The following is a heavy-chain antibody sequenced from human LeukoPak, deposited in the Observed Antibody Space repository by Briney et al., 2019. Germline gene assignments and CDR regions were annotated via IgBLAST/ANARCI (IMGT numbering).Heavy chain of an antibody. CDR3: ARDPRGPTGYDHSGRDTFDY. CDR1: GFTFSSYA. CDR2: ISGSGVST. D-gene: IGHD3-22*01. J-gene: IGHJ4*02. V-gene: IGHV3-23*01. Sequence: GGSLRLSCAAAGFTFSSYAMSWVRQAPGKGLEWVSGISGSGVSTYYADAVKGRFTISRDNSKNTLYLQMNSLRGDDTAIYYCARDPRGPTGYDHSGRDTFDYWGQGTLVTVSS.